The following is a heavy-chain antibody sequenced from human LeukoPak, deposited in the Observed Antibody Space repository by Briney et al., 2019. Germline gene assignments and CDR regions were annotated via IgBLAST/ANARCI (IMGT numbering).Heavy chain of an antibody. CDR3: ARDYVLGSSWFYYYYGMDV. V-gene: IGHV4-39*02. CDR2: IYYSGST. J-gene: IGHJ6*02. Sequence: SETLSLTCTVSGGSISSSSYYWGWIRQPPGKGLEWIGSIYYSGSTYYNPSLKSRVTISVDTSKNQFSLKLSSVTAADTAVYYCARDYVLGSSWFYYYYGMDVWGQGTTVTVSS. D-gene: IGHD6-13*01. CDR1: GGSISSSSYY.